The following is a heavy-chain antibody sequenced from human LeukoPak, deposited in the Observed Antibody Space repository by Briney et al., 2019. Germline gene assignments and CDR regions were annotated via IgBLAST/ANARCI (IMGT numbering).Heavy chain of an antibody. CDR2: IYYSGST. J-gene: IGHJ2*01. CDR1: GGSISRGSYY. CDR3: ARESDYDVGCFDL. V-gene: IGHV4-30-4*01. D-gene: IGHD4/OR15-4a*01. Sequence: SQTLSLTCTVSGGSISRGSYYWSWIRQPPGKGLEWIGYIYYSGSTYYNPSLKSRVTISVDTSKNQFSLKLSSVTAADTAVYYCARESDYDVGCFDLWGRGTLVTVSS.